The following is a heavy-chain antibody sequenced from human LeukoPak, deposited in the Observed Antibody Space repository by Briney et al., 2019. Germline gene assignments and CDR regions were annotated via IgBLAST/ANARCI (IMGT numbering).Heavy chain of an antibody. Sequence: SETLSLTCAVYGGSFSGYYWSWIRQPPGKGLEWIGEINHSGSTNYNPSLESRVTISVDTSKNQFSLKLSSVTAADTAVYYCARGRWLRSAFDYWGQGTLVTVSS. D-gene: IGHD5-12*01. CDR1: GGSFSGYY. J-gene: IGHJ4*02. CDR3: ARGRWLRSAFDY. CDR2: INHSGST. V-gene: IGHV4-34*01.